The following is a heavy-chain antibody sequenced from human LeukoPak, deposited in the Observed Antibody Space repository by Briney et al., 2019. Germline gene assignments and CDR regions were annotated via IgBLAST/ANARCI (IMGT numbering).Heavy chain of an antibody. CDR1: GGSISSSSYY. CDR2: IYYSGST. J-gene: IGHJ4*02. D-gene: IGHD2-2*01. V-gene: IGHV4-39*01. Sequence: PSETPSLTCTVSGGSISSSSYYWGWIRQPPGKGLEWIGSIYYSGSTYYNPSLKSRVTISVDTSKNQFSLKLSSVTAADTAVYYCASLYCSSTSCPLDYWGQGTLVTVSS. CDR3: ASLYCSSTSCPLDY.